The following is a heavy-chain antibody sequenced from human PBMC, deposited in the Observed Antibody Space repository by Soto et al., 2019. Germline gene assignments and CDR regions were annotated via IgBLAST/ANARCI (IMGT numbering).Heavy chain of an antibody. CDR2: IVVGSGNT. Sequence: ASVKVSCKASGFTFTSSAVQWVRQARGQRLEWIGWIVVGSGNTNYAQKFQERVTITRDMSTSTAYMELSSLRSEDTAVYYCAADALGRSGYYYYYYGMDVWGQGTTVTVSS. V-gene: IGHV1-58*01. CDR1: GFTFTSSA. J-gene: IGHJ6*02. D-gene: IGHD3-3*01. CDR3: AADALGRSGYYYYYYGMDV.